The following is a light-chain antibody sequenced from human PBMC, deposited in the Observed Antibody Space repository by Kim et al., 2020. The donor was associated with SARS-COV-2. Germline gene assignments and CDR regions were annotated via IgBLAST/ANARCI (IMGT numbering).Light chain of an antibody. CDR3: AAWDASLSARL. CDR2: GNT. V-gene: IGLV1-47*02. Sequence: ELTQPPSLSGPPGQSVTISCSGGDSNIANTYVYWYQQLPGAAPKLLIYGNTQRPSAVPDRFSGSKSGTSASLAISELRPEDEADYYCAAWDASLSARLFGGGTQLTVL. CDR1: DSNIANTY. J-gene: IGLJ7*01.